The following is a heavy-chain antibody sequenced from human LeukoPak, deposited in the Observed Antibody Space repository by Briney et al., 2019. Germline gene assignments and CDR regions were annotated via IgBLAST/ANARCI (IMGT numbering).Heavy chain of an antibody. CDR2: INQDGSEK. D-gene: IGHD6-19*01. CDR3: ARDPYSSGWPSYYYYGMDV. J-gene: IGHJ6*02. Sequence: GGSLRLSCAASGFTFSSYWMSWVRQAPGKGLEWVANINQDGSEKYYVDSVKGRFTIYRDNAKNSLYLQMNSLRAEDTAVYYCARDPYSSGWPSYYYYGMDVWGQGTTVTVSS. CDR1: GFTFSSYW. V-gene: IGHV3-7*01.